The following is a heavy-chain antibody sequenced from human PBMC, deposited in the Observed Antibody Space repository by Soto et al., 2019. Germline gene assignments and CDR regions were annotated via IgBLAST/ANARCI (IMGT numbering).Heavy chain of an antibody. CDR2: IIPIFGTA. D-gene: IGHD3-22*01. CDR1: GGTFSSYA. Sequence: SVKVSCKASGGTFSSYAISWVRQAPGQGLELMGGIIPIFGTANYAQKFQGRVTITADESTSTAYMELSSLRSEDTAVYYCSRSGNTYYYDSSWFDPWGQGTLVTVSS. V-gene: IGHV1-69*13. CDR3: SRSGNTYYYDSSWFDP. J-gene: IGHJ5*02.